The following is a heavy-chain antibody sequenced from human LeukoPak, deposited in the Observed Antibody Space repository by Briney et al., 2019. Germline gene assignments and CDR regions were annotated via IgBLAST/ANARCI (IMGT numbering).Heavy chain of an antibody. CDR2: IYYSGTT. D-gene: IGHD6-13*01. CDR3: ARGVYIAAAQYGY. J-gene: IGHJ4*02. Sequence: SETLSLTCTVSGGSISSYYWSWIRQPPGKGLEWMGYIYYSGTTNYNPSLKSRVTIAVDTSKNQFSLKLSSVTAADTAVYYCARGVYIAAAQYGYWGQGTLVTVSS. CDR1: GGSISSYY. V-gene: IGHV4-59*01.